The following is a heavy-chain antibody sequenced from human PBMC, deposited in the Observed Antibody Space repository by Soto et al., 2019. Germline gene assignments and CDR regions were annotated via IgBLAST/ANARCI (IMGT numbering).Heavy chain of an antibody. V-gene: IGHV4-61*01. Sequence: SETLSLTCTVSGDSVSSGSYYWMWIRQPPGKGLEWIGYISYSGSTNYNPSLKSRVTISLDTSKNQFSLKLGSVTAADTAVYYCARPRTSGWPTFAFDIWGQGTMVTVS. CDR2: ISYSGST. J-gene: IGHJ3*02. CDR1: GDSVSSGSYY. CDR3: ARPRTSGWPTFAFDI. D-gene: IGHD6-19*01.